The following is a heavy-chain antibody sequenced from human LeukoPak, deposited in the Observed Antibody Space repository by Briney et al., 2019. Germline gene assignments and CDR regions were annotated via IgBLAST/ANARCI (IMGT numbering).Heavy chain of an antibody. J-gene: IGHJ4*02. CDR1: GFTFSSYG. D-gene: IGHD5-24*01. V-gene: IGHV3-30*02. CDR2: MRYDGSNK. CDR3: AKEAREMATITPRFDY. Sequence: PGGSLRLSCAASGFTFSSYGMHWVRQAPGKGLEWVAFMRYDGSNKYYADSVKGRFTISRDNSKNTLYLQMNSLRAEDTAVYYCAKEAREMATITPRFDYWGQGTLVTVSS.